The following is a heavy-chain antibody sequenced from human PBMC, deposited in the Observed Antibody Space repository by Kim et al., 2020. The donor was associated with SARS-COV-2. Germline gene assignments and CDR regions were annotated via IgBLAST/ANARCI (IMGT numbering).Heavy chain of an antibody. CDR1: GFTFSSYE. J-gene: IGHJ4*02. V-gene: IGHV3-48*03. Sequence: GGSLRLSCAASGFTFSSYEMNWVRQAPGKGLEWVSYISSSGSTIYYADSVKGRFTISRDNAKNSLYLQMNSLRADDTAVYYCASPDYYGSGSYYNVGFDYWGQGTLVTVSS. CDR2: ISSSGSTI. CDR3: ASPDYYGSGSYYNVGFDY. D-gene: IGHD3-10*01.